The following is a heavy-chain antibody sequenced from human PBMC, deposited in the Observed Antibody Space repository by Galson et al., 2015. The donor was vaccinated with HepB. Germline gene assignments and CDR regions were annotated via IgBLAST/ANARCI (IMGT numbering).Heavy chain of an antibody. CDR2: IKSKTDGGTT. CDR3: TTGPYYYGMDV. J-gene: IGHJ6*02. CDR1: GFTFSNAW. V-gene: IGHV3-15*01. Sequence: SLRLSCAASGFTFSNAWMSWVRQAPGKGLEWVGRIKSKTDGGTTDYAAPVKGRFTISRDDSKNTLYLQMNSLKTEDTAVYYCTTGPYYYGMDVWGQGTTVTVSS.